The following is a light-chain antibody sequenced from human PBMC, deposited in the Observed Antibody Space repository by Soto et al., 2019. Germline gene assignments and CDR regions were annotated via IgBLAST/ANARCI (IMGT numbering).Light chain of an antibody. Sequence: QSVLTQPRSVSGSPGQSATISCTGTSGDFGGYDYVSWFQHHPGKAPKLMIYDVTERPSGVPDRFSGSKSGNTASLTISGRQAADEADYYCCSYAGSDTWMLGGGTKLTVL. CDR2: DVT. V-gene: IGLV2-11*01. CDR1: SGDFGGYDY. CDR3: CSYAGSDTWM. J-gene: IGLJ3*02.